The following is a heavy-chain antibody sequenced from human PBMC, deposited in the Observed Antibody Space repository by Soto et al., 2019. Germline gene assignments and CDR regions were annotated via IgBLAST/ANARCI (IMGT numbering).Heavy chain of an antibody. CDR2: LSGSGDST. Sequence: EVHLLESGGGLVQPGGSLRLSCAASGFTFTSYAMSWVRQAAGKGLEWVSTLSGSGDSTYYADSVKGRFIISRDNLKNTLHLQMNSLRADDTAVYCCAKGSSWDNYFYYGLDVWGQGTTVTVSS. V-gene: IGHV3-23*01. D-gene: IGHD6-13*01. J-gene: IGHJ6*02. CDR3: AKGSSWDNYFYYGLDV. CDR1: GFTFTSYA.